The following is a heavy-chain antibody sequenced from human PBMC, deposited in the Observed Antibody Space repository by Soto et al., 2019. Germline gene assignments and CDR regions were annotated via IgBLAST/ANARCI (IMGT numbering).Heavy chain of an antibody. CDR3: ARDSSGTIAAAGDAFDI. Sequence: GGSLRLSCAASGFTFSSYSMNWVRQAPGRGLEWVSSISSSSSYIYYADSVKGRFTISRDNAKNSLYLQMNSLRAEDTAVYYCARDSSGTIAAAGDAFDIWGQGTMVTVSS. J-gene: IGHJ3*02. CDR1: GFTFSSYS. CDR2: ISSSSSYI. V-gene: IGHV3-21*01. D-gene: IGHD6-13*01.